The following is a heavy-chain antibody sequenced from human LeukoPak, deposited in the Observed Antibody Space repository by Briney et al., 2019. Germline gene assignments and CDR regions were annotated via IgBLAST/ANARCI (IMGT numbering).Heavy chain of an antibody. CDR2: INHSGST. D-gene: IGHD2-2*01. Sequence: SETLCLTCAVYGGSFSGYYWSWIRQPPGKGLEWIGEINHSGSTNYNPSLKSRVTISVDTSKNQFSLKLSSVTAADTAVYYCAVPAAMSDFHYWGQGTLVTVSS. V-gene: IGHV4-34*01. J-gene: IGHJ4*02. CDR3: AVPAAMSDFHY. CDR1: GGSFSGYY.